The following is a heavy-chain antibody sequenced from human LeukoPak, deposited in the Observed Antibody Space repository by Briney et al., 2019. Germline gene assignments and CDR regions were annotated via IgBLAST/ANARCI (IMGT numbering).Heavy chain of an antibody. J-gene: IGHJ4*02. V-gene: IGHV1-18*01. CDR1: GYTFTSYG. CDR3: ARERTPYYYDSSGYSNVSPFDY. D-gene: IGHD3-22*01. CDR2: ISAYNGNT. Sequence: ALVKVSCKASGYTFTSYGISWVRQAPGQGLEWMGWISAYNGNTNYAQKLQGRVTMTTDTSTSTAYMELRSLRSDDTAVYYCARERTPYYYDSSGYSNVSPFDYWGQGTLVTVSS.